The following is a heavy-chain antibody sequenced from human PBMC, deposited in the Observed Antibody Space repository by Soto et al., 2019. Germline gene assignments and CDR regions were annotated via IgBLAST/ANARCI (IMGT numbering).Heavy chain of an antibody. J-gene: IGHJ6*02. D-gene: IGHD3-22*01. CDR1: GYTFTRNG. CDR3: VKDRDSNSWPSRDV. CDR2: ISPNSGNT. Sequence: QVHLVQSGAEVKKPGASVNVSCKTSGYTFTRNGISWVRQAPGQGLEWMGWISPNSGNTKYAQKLQGRVIMTTDTSTSTAYMEPRSLRSDDTAVYYCVKDRDSNSWPSRDVWGPGTTVTVSS. V-gene: IGHV1-18*01.